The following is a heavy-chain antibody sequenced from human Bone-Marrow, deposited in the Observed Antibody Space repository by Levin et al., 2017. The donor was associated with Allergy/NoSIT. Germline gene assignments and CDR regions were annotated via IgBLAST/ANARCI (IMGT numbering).Heavy chain of an antibody. CDR3: ARGGYYGSGPLDS. J-gene: IGHJ4*02. CDR2: IDTGGDT. V-gene: IGHV3-13*04. Sequence: QTGGSLRLSCAASGFTFSSYDIHWVRQGTGKGLEWVSSIDTGGDTYYLGSVKGRFTISRENAKNSLYLQMNSLRAEDTAVYYCARGGYYGSGPLDSWGQGTLVTVFS. D-gene: IGHD3-10*01. CDR1: GFTFSSYD.